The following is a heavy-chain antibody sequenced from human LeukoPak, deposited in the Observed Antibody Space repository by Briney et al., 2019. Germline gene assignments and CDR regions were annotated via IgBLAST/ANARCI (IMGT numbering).Heavy chain of an antibody. J-gene: IGHJ4*02. D-gene: IGHD3-22*01. CDR3: AREQPFFYDSSGYYYAY. CDR2: IKQDGSEK. CDR1: GFTFSGSA. V-gene: IGHV3-7*01. Sequence: GGSLRLSCAASGFTFSGSAMHWVRQAPGKGLEWVANIKQDGSEKCYVDSVKGRFTISRDNAKNSLYLQMNSLRAEDTAVYYCAREQPFFYDSSGYYYAYWGQGTLVTVSS.